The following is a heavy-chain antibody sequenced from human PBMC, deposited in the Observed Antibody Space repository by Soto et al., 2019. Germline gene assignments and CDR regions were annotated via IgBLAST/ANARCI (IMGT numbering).Heavy chain of an antibody. CDR1: GXPLSNAW. CDR3: TSQIPPTRYYFDY. Sequence: GSLRLASAASGXPLSNAWMSWVRQAPGKGLEWVGRIKSKTDGGTTDYAAPFKGRFTISRDDSKNTLYLQMNSLKTEDTAVYYCTSQIPPTRYYFDYWGQGTLGTVSS. V-gene: IGHV3-15*01. D-gene: IGHD2-2*02. CDR2: IKSKTDGGTT. J-gene: IGHJ4*02.